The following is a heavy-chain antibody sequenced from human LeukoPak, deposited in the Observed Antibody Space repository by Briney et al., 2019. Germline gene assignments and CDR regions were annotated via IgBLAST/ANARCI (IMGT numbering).Heavy chain of an antibody. CDR1: GHKFIAYY. CDR3: ARESLDGGDYFDS. Sequence: ASVKVSCKASGHKFIAYYMHWVRQAPGQGLEWLGWINPNSGGTHYAQKFQGRVTMTRDTSISTAYMELSRLRSDDTAVYYCARESLDGGDYFDSWGQGTLVTVSS. CDR2: INPNSGGT. D-gene: IGHD3-3*01. J-gene: IGHJ4*02. V-gene: IGHV1-2*02.